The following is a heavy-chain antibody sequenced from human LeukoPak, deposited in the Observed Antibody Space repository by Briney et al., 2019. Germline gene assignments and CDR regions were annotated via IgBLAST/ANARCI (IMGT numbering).Heavy chain of an antibody. V-gene: IGHV3-49*03. CDR2: IRGTPYGGTT. Sequence: GGSLRLSCAASVFTFSDYSMSWFRQAPGKGLEWVALIRGTPYGGTTEYAASVKGRFTISRDDSKSIAYLQMNSLKTEDTAVYYCTRAGKPPYFDYWGQGTLVIVSS. CDR3: TRAGKPPYFDY. CDR1: VFTFSDYS. J-gene: IGHJ4*02.